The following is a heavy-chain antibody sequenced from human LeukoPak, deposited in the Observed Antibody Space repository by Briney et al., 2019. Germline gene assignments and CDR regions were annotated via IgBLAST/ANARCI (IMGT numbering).Heavy chain of an antibody. CDR2: INPNRGDT. D-gene: IGHD2-21*02. CDR1: GYTFTNYY. CDR3: ARDGTYCGGDCYSVDWFDP. J-gene: IGHJ5*02. Sequence: ASVKVSCKASGYTFTNYYMHWVRQAPGHGLEWMGWINPNRGDTNYAQKFQGRVTMTRDTSISTAYMELSRLRSDDTAVYYCARDGTYCGGDCYSVDWFDPWGQGTLVTVSS. V-gene: IGHV1-2*02.